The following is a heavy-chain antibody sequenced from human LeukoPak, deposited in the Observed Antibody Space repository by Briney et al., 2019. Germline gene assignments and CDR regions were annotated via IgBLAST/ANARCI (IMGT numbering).Heavy chain of an antibody. J-gene: IGHJ5*02. V-gene: IGHV1-8*03. CDR1: GYTFTSYD. Sequence: ASVKVSCKASGYTFTSYDINWVRQATGQGLEWMGWMNPNSGNTGYAQKFQGRVTITRNTSISTAYMELSSLRSEDTAMYYCARMNYYDSSGYPNWFDPWGQGTLVTVSS. CDR3: ARMNYYDSSGYPNWFDP. D-gene: IGHD3-22*01. CDR2: MNPNSGNT.